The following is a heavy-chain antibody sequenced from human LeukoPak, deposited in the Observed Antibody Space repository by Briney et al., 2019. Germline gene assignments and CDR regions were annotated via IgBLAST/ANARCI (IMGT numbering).Heavy chain of an antibody. J-gene: IGHJ4*02. D-gene: IGHD5-12*01. CDR1: GGSISSGGNY. CDR2: IYYSGST. Sequence: SETLSLTCTVSGGSISSGGNYWSWIRQHSGKGLEWIGYIYYSGSTYYNPSLKSRVTISVDTSKNQFSLKLSSVTAADTAVYYCARVDPTDGYSGYYFDYWGQGTLVTVSS. V-gene: IGHV4-31*03. CDR3: ARVDPTDGYSGYYFDY.